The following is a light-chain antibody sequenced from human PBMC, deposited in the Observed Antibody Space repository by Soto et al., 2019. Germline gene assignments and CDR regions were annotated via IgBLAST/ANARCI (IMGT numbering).Light chain of an antibody. Sequence: QSALTQPASVSGSPGQSITISCTGTSSEVGGHNYVSWYQQHPGRAPKLMIFEVSKRPSGVSNRFSGSKSGNTASLTISGLQAEDEADYHGSSFRSGYTWVFGGGTKLTVL. CDR1: SSEVGGHNY. CDR2: EVS. V-gene: IGLV2-14*01. CDR3: SSFRSGYTWV. J-gene: IGLJ3*02.